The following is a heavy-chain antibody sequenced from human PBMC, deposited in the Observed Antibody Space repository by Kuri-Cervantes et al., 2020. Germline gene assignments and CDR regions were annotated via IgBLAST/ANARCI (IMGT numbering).Heavy chain of an antibody. J-gene: IGHJ4*02. CDR1: GYTFTSYY. CDR2: INPSGGST. V-gene: IGHV1-46*01. CDR3: ARGNLERGPERCSSTSCYKKRGNFDY. D-gene: IGHD2-2*02. Sequence: ASVKVSCKASGYTFTSYYMHWVRQAPGQGLEWMGIINPSGGSTSYAQKFQGRVTMTRDTSTSTVYMELSSLRSEDTAVYYCARGNLERGPERCSSTSCYKKRGNFDYWGQGTLVTVSS.